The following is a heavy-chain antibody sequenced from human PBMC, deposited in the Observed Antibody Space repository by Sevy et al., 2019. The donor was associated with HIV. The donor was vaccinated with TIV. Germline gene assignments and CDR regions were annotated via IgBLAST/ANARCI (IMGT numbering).Heavy chain of an antibody. J-gene: IGHJ4*02. V-gene: IGHV1-69*13. D-gene: IGHD3-22*01. CDR2: IIPILGTV. Sequence: ASVKVSCKASGGTFSSYGISWVRQAPGQGLEWMGGIIPILGTVNYAQKFQGRVTITADESTKTAYMELSSLRSEDTAVYYCATLEYFYDTSGYSSGDYWGQGTLVTVSS. CDR1: GGTFSSYG. CDR3: ATLEYFYDTSGYSSGDY.